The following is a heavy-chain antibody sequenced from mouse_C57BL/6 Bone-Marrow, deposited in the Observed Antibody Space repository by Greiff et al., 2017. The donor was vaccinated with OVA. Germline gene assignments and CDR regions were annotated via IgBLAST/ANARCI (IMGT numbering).Heavy chain of an antibody. D-gene: IGHD2-4*01. CDR1: GYTFTSYG. V-gene: IGHV1-81*01. J-gene: IGHJ1*03. CDR3: ARGGDYDVRWYFDV. Sequence: QVQLQQSGAELARPGASVKLSCKASGYTFTSYGISWVKQRTGQGLEWIGEIYPRSGNTYYNEKFKGKATLTVAKSSSTAYMALRSLTSEDSAVYFCARGGDYDVRWYFDVWGTGTTVTVSS. CDR2: IYPRSGNT.